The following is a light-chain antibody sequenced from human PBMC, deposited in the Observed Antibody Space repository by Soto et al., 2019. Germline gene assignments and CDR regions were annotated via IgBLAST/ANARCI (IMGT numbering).Light chain of an antibody. CDR1: QSVNSNY. CDR2: DAS. V-gene: IGKV3-20*01. J-gene: IGKJ1*01. Sequence: EVLLTQSPGPLSLSPGDRASLSWRASQSVNSNYLAWYQQKPGQAPRLLIYDASSRATGVPDRFGGSGSGTDFTLTISRLEPEDFAMYYCQQYGGSPQTFGRGTKVDIK. CDR3: QQYGGSPQT.